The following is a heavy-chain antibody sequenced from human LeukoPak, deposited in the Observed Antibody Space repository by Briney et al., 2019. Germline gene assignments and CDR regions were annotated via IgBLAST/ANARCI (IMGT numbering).Heavy chain of an antibody. CDR2: ISSTGTSI. CDR1: GFTFSSYA. CDR3: AKPGSSSFYYYGMDV. V-gene: IGHV3-23*01. D-gene: IGHD3-10*01. Sequence: GGSLRLSCAASGFTFSSYAMIWVRQAPGKGLEWVSYISSTGTSIYYADSVKGRFTISRDNSKNTLYLQMNSLRAEDTAVYYCAKPGSSSFYYYGMDVWGQGTTVTVSS. J-gene: IGHJ6*02.